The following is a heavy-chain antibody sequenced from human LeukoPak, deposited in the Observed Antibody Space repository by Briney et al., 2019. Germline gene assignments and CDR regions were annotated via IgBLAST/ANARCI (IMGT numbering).Heavy chain of an antibody. Sequence: GGSLRLSCAASGFTFSSYAMSWVRQAPGKGLEWVSAISGSGGSTYYADSVKGRFTISRDNAKNSLSLQMNSLRDEDTAVYYCASVGRRGFAVTTSDYWGQGTLVTVSS. J-gene: IGHJ4*02. CDR1: GFTFSSYA. D-gene: IGHD4-17*01. CDR2: ISGSGGST. CDR3: ASVGRRGFAVTTSDY. V-gene: IGHV3-23*01.